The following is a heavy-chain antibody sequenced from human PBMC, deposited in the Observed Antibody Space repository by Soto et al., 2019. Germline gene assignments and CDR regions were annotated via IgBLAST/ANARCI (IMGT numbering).Heavy chain of an antibody. CDR2: INPATGAA. V-gene: IGHV1-2*02. Sequence: QLHLVQSGAVVKKPGASVTVSCSASGYPVTAYYMHWVRQAPGRGLEWMGGINPATGAAKYTQTFQGRVPMTRDTSMSNVFMELCGLTSEDTAGFYCARGGGVGVAGSAAFDMWGQGTLVTVSS. D-gene: IGHD3-3*01. CDR1: GYPVTAYY. CDR3: ARGGGVGVAGSAAFDM. J-gene: IGHJ3*02.